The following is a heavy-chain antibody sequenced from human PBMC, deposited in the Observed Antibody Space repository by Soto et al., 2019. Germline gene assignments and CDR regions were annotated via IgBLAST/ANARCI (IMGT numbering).Heavy chain of an antibody. Sequence: GESLKISCKGSGYSFTIYWISWVRQMPGKGLEWMGRIDPSDSYTNYSPSFQGHVTISADKSISTAYLQWSSLKASDTAMYYCARQEIAAAGTFDYWGQGTLVTVSS. D-gene: IGHD6-13*01. CDR2: IDPSDSYT. CDR3: ARQEIAAAGTFDY. CDR1: GYSFTIYW. J-gene: IGHJ4*02. V-gene: IGHV5-10-1*01.